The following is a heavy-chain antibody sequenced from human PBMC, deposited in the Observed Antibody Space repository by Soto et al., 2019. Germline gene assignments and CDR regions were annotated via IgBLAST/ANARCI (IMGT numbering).Heavy chain of an antibody. J-gene: IGHJ5*02. V-gene: IGHV1-3*01. Sequence: ASVKVSCKASGYPFSDNHIHWVRQAPGQGLEWMGWINAGNGNTKYSQKFQGRVTITRDTSASTAYMELSSLRSEDTAVYYCARSNDFWSGYYIAGGWFDPWGQGTLVTVSS. CDR3: ARSNDFWSGYYIAGGWFDP. CDR2: INAGNGNT. CDR1: GYPFSDNH. D-gene: IGHD3-3*01.